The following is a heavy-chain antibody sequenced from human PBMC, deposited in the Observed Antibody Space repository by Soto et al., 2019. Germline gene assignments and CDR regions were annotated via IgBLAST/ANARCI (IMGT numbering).Heavy chain of an antibody. Sequence: PSETLSLTCAVYGGSFSGYYWSWIRQPPGKGLEWIGEINHSGSTNYNPSLKSRVTISVDTSKNQFSLKLSSVTAADTAVYYCARLYRTPNCYGSGSYYASHHGMDVWGQGTTVTVSS. J-gene: IGHJ6*02. D-gene: IGHD3-10*01. CDR3: ARLYRTPNCYGSGSYYASHHGMDV. CDR2: INHSGST. V-gene: IGHV4-34*01. CDR1: GGSFSGYY.